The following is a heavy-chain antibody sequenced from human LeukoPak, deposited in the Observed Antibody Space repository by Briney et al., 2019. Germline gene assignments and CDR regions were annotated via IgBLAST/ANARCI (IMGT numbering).Heavy chain of an antibody. J-gene: IGHJ4*02. CDR1: GFTFSSYA. V-gene: IGHV3-23*01. CDR3: AKDLTITMVRGVPDLR. CDR2: ISSSGGSS. Sequence: GGSLRLSCAASGFTFSSYAMSWVRQAPGKGLQWVSAISSSGGSSYYADSVKGRFTISRDNSKNTMYLQMNSLRAEDTAIYYCAKDLTITMVRGVPDLRWGQGTLVTVSS. D-gene: IGHD3-10*01.